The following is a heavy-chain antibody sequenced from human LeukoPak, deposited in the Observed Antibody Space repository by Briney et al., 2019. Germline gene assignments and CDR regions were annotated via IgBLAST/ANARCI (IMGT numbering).Heavy chain of an antibody. V-gene: IGHV4-39*07. CDR3: ARDWAADTAMAFWFDP. D-gene: IGHD5-18*01. CDR2: IYYSGST. CDR1: GGSIRSSSNYY. Sequence: PSETLSLTCTVSGGSIRSSSNYYWGWIRQPPGKGLECIGSIYYSGSTFYNPSLKSRVTISVDTSKNQFSLKLNSVTAADTAVYYCARDWAADTAMAFWFDPWGQGTLVTVSS. J-gene: IGHJ5*02.